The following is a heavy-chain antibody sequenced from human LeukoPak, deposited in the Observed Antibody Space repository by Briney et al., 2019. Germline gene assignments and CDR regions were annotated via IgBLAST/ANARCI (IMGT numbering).Heavy chain of an antibody. J-gene: IGHJ4*02. D-gene: IGHD5-18*01. V-gene: IGHV4-30-4*08. CDR3: ASFDGPGYSYGFDY. Sequence: SETLSLTCVVYGESFSGYSWSWIRQPPGKGLEWIGYIYYSGSTYYNPSLKSRVTISVDTSKNQFSLKLSSVTAADTAVYYCASFDGPGYSYGFDYWGQGTLVTVSS. CDR1: GESFSGYS. CDR2: IYYSGST.